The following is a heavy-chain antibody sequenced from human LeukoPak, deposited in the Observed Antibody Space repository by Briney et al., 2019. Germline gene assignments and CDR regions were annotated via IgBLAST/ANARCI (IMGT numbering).Heavy chain of an antibody. CDR2: IITILGIA. Sequence: SVKVSCKASGGTFSSYAISWVRQAPGQGLEWMGRIITILGIANYAQKFQGRVTITADKSTSTAYMELSSLRSEDTAVYYCDVWFGESYDAFDIWGQGTMVTVSS. V-gene: IGHV1-69*04. CDR3: DVWFGESYDAFDI. D-gene: IGHD3-10*01. CDR1: GGTFSSYA. J-gene: IGHJ3*02.